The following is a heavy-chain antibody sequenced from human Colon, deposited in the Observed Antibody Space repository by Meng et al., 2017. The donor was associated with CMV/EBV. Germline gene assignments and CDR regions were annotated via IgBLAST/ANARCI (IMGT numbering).Heavy chain of an antibody. Sequence: ASVQISCKVSCYIFTSYGIIWARQAPGQGLEWMGWISTHNGYTSYAQKFQDRVTMTTDTSTSTAYMDLRSLGSDDSAVYYCARYCSGGNCYSKPGLAKFFDLWGQGTLVTVSS. CDR2: ISTHNGYT. CDR1: CYIFTSYG. J-gene: IGHJ4*02. D-gene: IGHD2-15*01. V-gene: IGHV1-18*01. CDR3: ARYCSGGNCYSKPGLAKFFDL.